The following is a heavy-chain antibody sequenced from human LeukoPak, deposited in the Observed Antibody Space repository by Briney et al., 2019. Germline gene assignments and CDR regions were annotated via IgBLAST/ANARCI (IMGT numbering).Heavy chain of an antibody. D-gene: IGHD3-22*01. V-gene: IGHV1-8*01. CDR2: INPGSGDT. CDR3: ARGPITMIVVVGTEGHC. CDR1: GYTFTTHD. Sequence: GSVKVSCKASGYTFTTHDLTWVRQATGQGLEWMGWINPGSGDTAYAQKFQGRVTITADKSTSTAYMELSSLRSEDTAVYYCARGPITMIVVVGTEGHCWGQGTLVTVSS. J-gene: IGHJ4*02.